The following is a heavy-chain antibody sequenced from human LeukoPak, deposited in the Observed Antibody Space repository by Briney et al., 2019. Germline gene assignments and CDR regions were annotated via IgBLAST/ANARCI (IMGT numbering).Heavy chain of an antibody. J-gene: IGHJ4*02. CDR3: ARDKVTGPTHPDY. V-gene: IGHV3-7*01. D-gene: IGHD4-11*01. Sequence: GGSLRLSCAASGFIFSNYWMSWVRQAPGKGLEWVANIRQDGSEIYYVDSVKGRFTISRDNARNSLDLQMDSLRAEDTAIYYCARDKVTGPTHPDYWGQGTLVTVSS. CDR1: GFIFSNYW. CDR2: IRQDGSEI.